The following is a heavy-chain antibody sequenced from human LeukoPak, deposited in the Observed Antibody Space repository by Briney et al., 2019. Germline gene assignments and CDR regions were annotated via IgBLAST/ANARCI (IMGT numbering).Heavy chain of an antibody. Sequence: SETLSLTCTVSGGSITTTSYYWGWIRQPPGEGLEWIGSIFHTGSTYYNPSLKSRVTISVDTSKNQFSLKLSSVTAADTAVYYCARVVVVAAASYFDYWGQGTLVTVSS. CDR2: IFHTGST. V-gene: IGHV4-39*07. CDR3: ARVVVVAAASYFDY. CDR1: GGSITTTSYY. D-gene: IGHD2-15*01. J-gene: IGHJ4*02.